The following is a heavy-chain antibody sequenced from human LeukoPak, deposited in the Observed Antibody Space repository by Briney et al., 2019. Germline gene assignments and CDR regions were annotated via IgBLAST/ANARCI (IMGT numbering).Heavy chain of an antibody. Sequence: GGSLRLSCAASGFTFYDYAMHWVRQAPGKGLEWVSGISWNSGSIGYADSVKGRFTISRDNAKNSLYLQMNSLRAEDTALYYCAKDIVGYCSGGSCPENYYYGMDVWGQGTTVTVSS. V-gene: IGHV3-9*01. CDR2: ISWNSGSI. J-gene: IGHJ6*02. CDR3: AKDIVGYCSGGSCPENYYYGMDV. D-gene: IGHD2-15*01. CDR1: GFTFYDYA.